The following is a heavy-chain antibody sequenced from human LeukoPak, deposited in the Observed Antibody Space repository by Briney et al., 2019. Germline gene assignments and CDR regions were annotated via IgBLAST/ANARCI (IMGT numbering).Heavy chain of an antibody. CDR1: GFTFSSYG. D-gene: IGHD5-18*01. CDR3: AKDPPTVMANAFHI. J-gene: IGHJ3*02. V-gene: IGHV3-23*01. CDR2: ISGSGGTT. Sequence: GGSLRLSCAASGFTFSSYGMSRARQAPGKGLEWVSSISGSGGTTYYADSVKGRFTISRDNSKNTLYLQMNSLRADDTAVYSCAKDPPTVMANAFHIWGQGTMVTVS.